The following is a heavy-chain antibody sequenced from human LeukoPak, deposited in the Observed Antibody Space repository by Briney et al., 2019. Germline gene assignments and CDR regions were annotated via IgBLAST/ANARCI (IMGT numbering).Heavy chain of an antibody. CDR2: IYSGGST. V-gene: IGHV3-53*01. Sequence: PGGSLRLSCAASGFTVSSNYMSWVRQAPGKGLGWVSVIYSGGSTYYADSVKGRFTISRDNSKNTLYLQMSSLRAEDTAVYYCARTAYGDYGFSAFDIWGQGTMVTVSS. D-gene: IGHD4-17*01. J-gene: IGHJ3*02. CDR3: ARTAYGDYGFSAFDI. CDR1: GFTVSSNY.